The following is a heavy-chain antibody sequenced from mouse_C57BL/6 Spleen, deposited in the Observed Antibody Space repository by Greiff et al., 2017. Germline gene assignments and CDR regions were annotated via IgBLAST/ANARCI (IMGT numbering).Heavy chain of an antibody. Sequence: QVQLQQPGAELVRPGSSVKLSCKASGYTFTSYWMHWVKQRPIQGLEWIGNIDPSDSETHYNQKFKDKATLTVDKSSSTAYMQLSSLTSEDSAVYCGARGGGGVPWFPQAMDYWGQGTSVTVSS. J-gene: IGHJ4*01. V-gene: IGHV1-52*01. D-gene: IGHD2-2*01. CDR3: ARGGGGVPWFPQAMDY. CDR2: IDPSDSET. CDR1: GYTFTSYW.